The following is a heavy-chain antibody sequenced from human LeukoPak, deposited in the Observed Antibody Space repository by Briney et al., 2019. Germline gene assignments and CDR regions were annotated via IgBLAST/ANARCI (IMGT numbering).Heavy chain of an antibody. CDR3: AVHPGYSSWTAHRGILDY. D-gene: IGHD6-13*01. CDR1: GFTFTSSA. Sequence: SVKVSCKASGFTFTSSAVQWVRQARGQRLEWIGWIVVGSGHTNYAQKFQERLTITRDMSTGTAYMELSSLGSDDTAVYYCAVHPGYSSWTAHRGILDYWGQGTLVTVSS. CDR2: IVVGSGHT. J-gene: IGHJ4*02. V-gene: IGHV1-58*01.